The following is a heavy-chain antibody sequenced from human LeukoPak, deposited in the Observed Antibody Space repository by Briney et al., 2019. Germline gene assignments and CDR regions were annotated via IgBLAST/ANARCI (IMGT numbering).Heavy chain of an antibody. D-gene: IGHD5-12*01. CDR1: GGSFNRFA. Sequence: SETLSLTCAVYGGSFNRFAWNWVRQPPGKGLEWIGEINHSAKTSYNPSLKSRVTISVDTSKNQFSLKLSSVTAADTAVYYCARRGWLLYYWGQGTLVTVSS. CDR2: INHSAKT. V-gene: IGHV4-34*01. J-gene: IGHJ4*02. CDR3: ARRGWLLYY.